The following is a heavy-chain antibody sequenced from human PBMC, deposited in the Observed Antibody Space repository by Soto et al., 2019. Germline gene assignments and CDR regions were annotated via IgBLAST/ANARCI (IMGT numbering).Heavy chain of an antibody. CDR3: TTGVTSRGMDV. D-gene: IGHD2-21*02. CDR1: GFTFSNAW. V-gene: IGHV3-15*01. Sequence: EVQLVESGGGLVKPGGSLRLSCAASGFTFSNAWMSWVRQAPGKGLEWGGRIKTKTDGGTTDYAAPVKGRFTISRDDTKNTLYLQMNSLKTEDTAVYYCTTGVTSRGMDVWGQGTTVTVSS. CDR2: IKTKTDGGTT. J-gene: IGHJ6*02.